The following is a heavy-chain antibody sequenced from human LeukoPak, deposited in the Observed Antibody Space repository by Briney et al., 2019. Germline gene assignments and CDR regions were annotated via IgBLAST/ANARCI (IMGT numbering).Heavy chain of an antibody. J-gene: IGHJ4*02. CDR2: INHSGST. D-gene: IGHD5-12*01. CDR3: ARGESYGGYVLAY. V-gene: IGHV4-34*01. Sequence: PSETLSLTCTVSGGSISSFYWTWIRQPPGKGLEWIGEINHSGSTNYNPSLKSRVTISVDTSKNQFSLKLSSVTAADTAVYYCARGESYGGYVLAYWGQGTLVTVSS. CDR1: GGSISSFY.